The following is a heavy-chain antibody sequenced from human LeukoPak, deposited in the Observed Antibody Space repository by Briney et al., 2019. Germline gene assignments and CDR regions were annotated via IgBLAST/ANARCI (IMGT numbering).Heavy chain of an antibody. CDR2: ISSSSGYM. J-gene: IGHJ4*02. CDR1: GFTFSSYS. CDR3: TRDMGSGSYLYYFDY. V-gene: IGHV3-21*01. Sequence: GGSLRLSCAASGFTFSSYSMNWVRQAPGKGLEWASSISSSSGYMYSADSVKGRFTISRDNAKNSLYLQMNSLRAEDTAVYYCTRDMGSGSYLYYFDYWGQGTLVTVSS. D-gene: IGHD1-26*01.